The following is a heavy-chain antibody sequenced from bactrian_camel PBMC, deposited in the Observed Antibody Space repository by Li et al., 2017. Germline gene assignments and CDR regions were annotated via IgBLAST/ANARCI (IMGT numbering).Heavy chain of an antibody. CDR2: VAEGGSA. CDR1: GLTYGSCS. V-gene: IGHV3S56*01. Sequence: HVQLVESGGGSVQAGGSLRLTCAASGLTYGSCSMGWYRQAPGKEREKVAGFVAEGGSAFYADSVKGRFTFSQDNTGTTVYLQMNNLKPEDTAMYYCAAAPAPIWGSKLQEHDFGYWGQGTQVTVS. D-gene: IGHD5*01. CDR3: AAAPAPIWGSKLQEHDFGY. J-gene: IGHJ6*01.